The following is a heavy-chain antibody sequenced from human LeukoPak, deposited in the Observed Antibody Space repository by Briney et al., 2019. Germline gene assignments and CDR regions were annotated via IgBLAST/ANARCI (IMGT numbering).Heavy chain of an antibody. CDR3: ARDSYSSGWSTNFDY. J-gene: IGHJ4*02. CDR1: GYTLTNYY. Sequence: GASVKVSCKASGYTLTNYYIHWVRQAPGQGVEWIGKINPRAYRTTYAQILQGRVAMTRDTSTSTVYMELSRLRSEDTAIYYCARDSYSSGWSTNFDYWGRGTLVTVSS. D-gene: IGHD6-19*01. CDR2: INPRAYRT. V-gene: IGHV1-46*01.